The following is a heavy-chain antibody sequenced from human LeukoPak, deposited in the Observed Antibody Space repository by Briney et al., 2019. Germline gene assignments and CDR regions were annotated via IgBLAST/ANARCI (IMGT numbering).Heavy chain of an antibody. Sequence: GASVKVSCKASGYTFTGYYMHWVRQAPGQGLEWMGWINPNSGGTNYAQKFQGRVTMTRDTSISTAYMELSRLRSDDTAVYYCARERPRPDYSFDYRGQGTLVTVSS. CDR2: INPNSGGT. CDR3: ARERPRPDYSFDY. V-gene: IGHV1-2*02. CDR1: GYTFTGYY. D-gene: IGHD4-11*01. J-gene: IGHJ4*02.